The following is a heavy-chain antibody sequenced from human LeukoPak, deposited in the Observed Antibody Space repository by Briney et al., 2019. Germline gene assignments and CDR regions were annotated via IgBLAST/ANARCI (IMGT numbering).Heavy chain of an antibody. J-gene: IGHJ4*02. CDR3: AKADYYDSSVGFFDY. V-gene: IGHV3-23*01. CDR2: ISGSGGST. CDR1: GFTFSSYG. Sequence: PGGSLRLSCAASGFTFSSYGMSWVRQAPGKGLEWVSAISGSGGSTYYADSVKGRFTISRDNSKNTLYLQMNSLRAEDTAIYYCAKADYYDSSVGFFDYWGQGTLVTVSS. D-gene: IGHD3-22*01.